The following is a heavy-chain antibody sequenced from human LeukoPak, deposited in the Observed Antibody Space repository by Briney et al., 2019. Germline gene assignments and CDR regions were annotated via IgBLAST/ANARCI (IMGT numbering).Heavy chain of an antibody. D-gene: IGHD6-19*01. CDR3: ARGRYSSGLTLDY. CDR1: GGTFSSYA. Sequence: SVTVSCKASGGTFSSYAISWVRQAPGQGLEWMGGIIPIFGTANYAQKFQGRVTITADESTSTAYMELSGLRSEDTAVYYRARGRYSSGLTLDYWGQGTLVTVSS. CDR2: IIPIFGTA. V-gene: IGHV1-69*13. J-gene: IGHJ4*02.